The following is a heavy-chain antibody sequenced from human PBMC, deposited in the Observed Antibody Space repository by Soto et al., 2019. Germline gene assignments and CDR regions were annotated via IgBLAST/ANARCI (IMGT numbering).Heavy chain of an antibody. Sequence: EVQLVESGGGLVQPGGSLRLSCAASGFTFSSYSMNWVRQAPGKGLEWVSYISSSSSTIYYADSVKGRFTISRDNAKNSLYLQMNSLRAEDTAVCYCARDLNLGSFDYWGQGTLVTVYS. V-gene: IGHV3-48*01. CDR2: ISSSSSTI. CDR1: GFTFSSYS. J-gene: IGHJ4*02. CDR3: ARDLNLGSFDY.